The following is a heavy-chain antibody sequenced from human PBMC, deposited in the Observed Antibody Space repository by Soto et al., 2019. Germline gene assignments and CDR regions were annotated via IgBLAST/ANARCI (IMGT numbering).Heavy chain of an antibody. CDR3: AKRGGAINYYGMDV. Sequence: GGSLRLSCAASGFTFSSYAMSWVRQAPGKGLEWVSAISGSGGSTYYADSVKGRFTISRDNSKNTLYLQMNSLRAEDTAVYYCAKRGGAINYYGMDVWGQGTTVTVSS. D-gene: IGHD3-16*02. CDR1: GFTFSSYA. CDR2: ISGSGGST. J-gene: IGHJ6*02. V-gene: IGHV3-23*01.